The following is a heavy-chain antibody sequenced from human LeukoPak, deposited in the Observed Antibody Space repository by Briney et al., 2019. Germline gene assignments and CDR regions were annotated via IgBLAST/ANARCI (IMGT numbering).Heavy chain of an antibody. J-gene: IGHJ3*02. D-gene: IGHD3-3*01. Sequence: PSETQSLTCTVSGGSISSGSYYWSWSRQPAGKGLKWIGRIYTSGSTNYNPSLKSRVTISVDTSKNQFSLKLSSVTAADTAVYYCARSWGIFGVVRYAFDIWGQGTMVTVSS. V-gene: IGHV4-61*02. CDR1: GGSISSGSYY. CDR2: IYTSGST. CDR3: ARSWGIFGVVRYAFDI.